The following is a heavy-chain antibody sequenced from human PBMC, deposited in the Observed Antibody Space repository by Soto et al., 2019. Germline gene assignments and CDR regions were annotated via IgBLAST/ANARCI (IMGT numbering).Heavy chain of an antibody. CDR1: GYTFTTYT. V-gene: IGHV1-3*04. Sequence: ASVKVSCKASGYTFTTYTIHWVRQAPGQRLEWMGWINTGNGNTHYSQKFQGRVTITMDASASIAYMELSSLRSEDAAVYYCARMQVPAVGMVVWFDPWGQGTLVTSPQ. CDR2: INTGNGNT. CDR3: ARMQVPAVGMVVWFDP. D-gene: IGHD6-13*01. J-gene: IGHJ5*02.